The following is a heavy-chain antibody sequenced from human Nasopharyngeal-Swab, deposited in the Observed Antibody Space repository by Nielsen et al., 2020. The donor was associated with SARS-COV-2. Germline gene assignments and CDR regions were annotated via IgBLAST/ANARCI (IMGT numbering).Heavy chain of an antibody. V-gene: IGHV3-48*02. D-gene: IGHD3-9*01. CDR1: GFTFNTYS. CDR3: ARDLELLTNYYALDY. CDR2: ISSSSGTI. Sequence: GGSLRLSCTTSGFTFNTYSMNWVRQAPGEGPEWLSYISSSSGTIYYADSVKGRFTISRDNAKNSLDLQMNSLRDEDTAVYYCARDLELLTNYYALDYWGQGTLVTVSS. J-gene: IGHJ4*02.